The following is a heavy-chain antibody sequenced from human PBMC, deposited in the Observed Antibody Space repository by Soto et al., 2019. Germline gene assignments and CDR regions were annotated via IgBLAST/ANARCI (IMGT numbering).Heavy chain of an antibody. D-gene: IGHD4-17*01. J-gene: IGHJ6*03. CDR3: ARTTTSDSYYYIDV. Sequence: SGPTLVNPTQTLTLTCTFSGFSLSTSGMCVSWIRQPPGRAPEWLARIDWDDDKYYRTSLRTRLTISKDTSRSQVVLTMTNMDPVDTATYYCARTTTSDSYYYIDVWGKGITVTVSS. CDR1: GFSLSTSGMC. CDR2: IDWDDDK. V-gene: IGHV2-70*11.